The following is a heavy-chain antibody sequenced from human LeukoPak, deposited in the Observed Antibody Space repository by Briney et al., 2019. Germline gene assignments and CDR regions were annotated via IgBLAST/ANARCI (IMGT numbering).Heavy chain of an antibody. Sequence: PGGSLRLSCSASGFTFSGYAMHWVRQAPGKGLEYVSAISSNGGSTYYADSVKGRFTVSRDNSRNTLYFQMSSLRAEDTAVYYCVKTGDGAYYFDYWGQGALVTVSS. CDR1: GFTFSGYA. CDR2: ISSNGGST. CDR3: VKTGDGAYYFDY. J-gene: IGHJ4*02. D-gene: IGHD1-14*01. V-gene: IGHV3-64*05.